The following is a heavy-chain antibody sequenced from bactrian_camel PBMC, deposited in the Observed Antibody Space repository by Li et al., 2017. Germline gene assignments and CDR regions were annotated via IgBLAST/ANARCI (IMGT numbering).Heavy chain of an antibody. J-gene: IGHJ4*01. CDR2: IGSYGSL. CDR3: AAEGGSWCGVGVNL. D-gene: IGHD6*01. V-gene: IGHV3S55*01. Sequence: VQLVESGGGSVAAGGSLRLSCAVSGVTYRAGCMAWFRQAPGKEREGVAAIGSYGSLNYADSVKGRFTIPKDNAKNTRFLQMNSLKPEDTAMYYCAAEGGSWCGVGVNLWGQGTQVTVS. CDR1: GVTYRAGC.